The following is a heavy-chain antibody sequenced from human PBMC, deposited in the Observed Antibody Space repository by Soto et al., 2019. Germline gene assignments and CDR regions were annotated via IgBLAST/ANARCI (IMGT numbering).Heavy chain of an antibody. V-gene: IGHV4-59*01. CDR2: IYYSGST. J-gene: IGHJ5*02. CDR1: GGSIRSYY. Sequence: SETLALTCTGSGGSIRSYYWIWIRQPPGKGLEWIGYIYYSGSTNYNPSLKSRVTISVDTSKNQFSLKLSSVTAADTAVYYCAKHPASSSWYRCFGPWGQGTLVTVSS. D-gene: IGHD6-13*01. CDR3: AKHPASSSWYRCFGP.